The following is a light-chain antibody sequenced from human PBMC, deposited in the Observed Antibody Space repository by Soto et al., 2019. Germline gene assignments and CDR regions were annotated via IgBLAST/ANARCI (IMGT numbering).Light chain of an antibody. CDR1: SSNIGSNY. J-gene: IGLJ2*01. Sequence: QSVLTQPPSASGTPGQRVTISCSGSSSNIGSNYVYWYQQLPGTAPKLLIYRNNQRPSGVPDRFSGSKSGPSASLAISGLRSEAEADYYCAAWDDSLSGVVFGGGTKLTVL. CDR2: RNN. CDR3: AAWDDSLSGVV. V-gene: IGLV1-47*01.